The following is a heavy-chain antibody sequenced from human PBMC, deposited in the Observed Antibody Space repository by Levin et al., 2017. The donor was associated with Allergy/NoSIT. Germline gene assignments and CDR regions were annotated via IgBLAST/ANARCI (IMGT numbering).Heavy chain of an antibody. CDR3: ATYYGGNSPQDGAFDI. V-gene: IGHV3-23*01. CDR2: ISGSGGST. J-gene: IGHJ3*02. Sequence: GGSLRLSCAASGFTFSSYAMSWVRQAPGKGLEWVSAISGSGGSTYYADSVKGRFTISRDNSKNTLYLQMNSLRAEDTAVYYCATYYGGNSPQDGAFDIWGQGTMVTVSS. CDR1: GFTFSSYA. D-gene: IGHD4-23*01.